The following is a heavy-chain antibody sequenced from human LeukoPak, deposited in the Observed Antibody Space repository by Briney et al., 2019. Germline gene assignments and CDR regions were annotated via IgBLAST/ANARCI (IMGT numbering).Heavy chain of an antibody. Sequence: GESLKISCKGSGYSFTSYWIGWVRQMPGKGLEWMGIIYPGDSDTRYSPSFQGQVTISADKSISTAYLQWSSLKASDTAMYYCARGAYYYDSSGSPRVWFDPWGQGTLVTVSS. V-gene: IGHV5-51*01. CDR2: IYPGDSDT. CDR1: GYSFTSYW. CDR3: ARGAYYYDSSGSPRVWFDP. D-gene: IGHD3-22*01. J-gene: IGHJ5*02.